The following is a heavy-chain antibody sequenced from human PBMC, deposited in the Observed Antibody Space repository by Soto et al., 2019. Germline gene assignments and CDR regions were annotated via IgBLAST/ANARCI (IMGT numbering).Heavy chain of an antibody. CDR2: IIPILGIA. CDR1: GGTFSSYT. V-gene: IGHV1-69*08. J-gene: IGHJ5*02. D-gene: IGHD2-15*01. Sequence: QVQLVQSGAEVKKPGSSVKVSCKASGGTFSSYTISWVRQAPGQGLEWMGRIIPILGIANYAQKFQGRVTITADKSTSTAYMELSSLRSEDTAVYYCARDLCYGVAAPFDPWGQGTLVTVSS. CDR3: ARDLCYGVAAPFDP.